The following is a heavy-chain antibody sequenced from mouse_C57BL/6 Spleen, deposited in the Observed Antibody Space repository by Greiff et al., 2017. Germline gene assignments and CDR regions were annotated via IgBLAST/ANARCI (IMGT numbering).Heavy chain of an antibody. D-gene: IGHD4-1*01. V-gene: IGHV1-81*01. J-gene: IGHJ3*01. Sequence: VKLQESGAELARPGASVKLSCKASGYTFTSYGISWVKQRTGQGLEWIGEIYPRSGNTYYNEKFKGKATLTADKSSSTAYMELRSLTSEDSAVYFCARGRTGTAWFAYWGQGTLVTVSA. CDR1: GYTFTSYG. CDR2: IYPRSGNT. CDR3: ARGRTGTAWFAY.